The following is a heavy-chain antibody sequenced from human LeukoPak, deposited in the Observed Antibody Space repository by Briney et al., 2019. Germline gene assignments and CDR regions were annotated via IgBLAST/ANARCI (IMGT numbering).Heavy chain of an antibody. CDR2: VNHSGST. V-gene: IGHV4-34*01. Sequence: PSETLSLTCSAYGGSFGGYFWSWIRQPPGEGLEWIGEVNHSGSTNYNPSLKSRVTISVDTSRTQFSLNLRSVTAADTAVYYCARGPPLAYYGTGGYNFFDYWGQGILVTVSP. D-gene: IGHD3-22*01. CDR1: GGSFGGYF. CDR3: ARGPPLAYYGTGGYNFFDY. J-gene: IGHJ4*02.